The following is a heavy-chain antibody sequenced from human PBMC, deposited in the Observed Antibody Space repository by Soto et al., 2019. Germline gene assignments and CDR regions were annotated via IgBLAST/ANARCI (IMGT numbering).Heavy chain of an antibody. Sequence: GESLKISCKGSGYSFTSYWIGWVRQMPWKGLEWMGIIYPGDSDTRYSPSFQGQVTISADKSISTAYLQWSSLKASDTAMYYCARQGQLSYYYMDVWGKGTTVTVSS. D-gene: IGHD6-13*01. CDR1: GYSFTSYW. V-gene: IGHV5-51*01. CDR3: ARQGQLSYYYMDV. J-gene: IGHJ6*03. CDR2: IYPGDSDT.